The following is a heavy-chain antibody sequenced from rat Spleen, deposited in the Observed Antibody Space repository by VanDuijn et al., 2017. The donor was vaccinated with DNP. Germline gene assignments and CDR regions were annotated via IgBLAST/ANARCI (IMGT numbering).Heavy chain of an antibody. Sequence: EVQLVESDGGSVQPGRSLKVSCAASGFTFSNYGMAWVRQAPTKGLEWVATISYDGSNTYYREFVKGRFTISRDNAKSSLSLQMDSLRSEDTATYYCAKHDGTEGIDFDYWGQGVMVTVSS. J-gene: IGHJ2*01. CDR3: AKHDGTEGIDFDY. D-gene: IGHD1-11*01. V-gene: IGHV5-29*01. CDR2: ISYDGSNT. CDR1: GFTFSNYG.